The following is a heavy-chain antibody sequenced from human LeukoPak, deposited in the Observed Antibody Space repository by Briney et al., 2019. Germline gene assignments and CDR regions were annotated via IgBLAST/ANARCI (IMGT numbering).Heavy chain of an antibody. V-gene: IGHV3-33*01. CDR2: IWYDGSNK. Sequence: GGSLRLSCAASRFTFSSYGMHWVRQAPGKGLEWVAVIWYDGSNKYYADSVKGRFTISRDNSKNTLYLQMNSLRAEDTAVYYCARGNYGDYPGAFDIWGQGTMVTVSS. D-gene: IGHD4-17*01. CDR3: ARGNYGDYPGAFDI. J-gene: IGHJ3*02. CDR1: RFTFSSYG.